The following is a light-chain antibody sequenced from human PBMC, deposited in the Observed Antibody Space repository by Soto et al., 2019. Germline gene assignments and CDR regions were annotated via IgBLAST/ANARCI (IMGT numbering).Light chain of an antibody. J-gene: IGLJ1*01. V-gene: IGLV2-8*01. CDR2: EVN. CDR1: SSDVGGYNY. Sequence: QSALTQPPSASGSPGQSVTITCTGTSSDVGGYNYVSWYQQHPGKVPKLVVYEVNKRPSGVPDRFSGSKSGNTASLTVSGSQAEDDADYYCTSYAGGNNVFGTGTKLTVL. CDR3: TSYAGGNNV.